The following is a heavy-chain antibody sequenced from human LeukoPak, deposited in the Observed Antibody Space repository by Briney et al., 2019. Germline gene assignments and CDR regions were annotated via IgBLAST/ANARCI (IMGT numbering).Heavy chain of an antibody. J-gene: IGHJ3*02. D-gene: IGHD4-17*01. CDR1: RFTFSDYY. V-gene: IGHV3-11*01. Sequence: PGGSLRLSCAASRFTFSDYYMSWIRQAPGKGLEWVSYISSGGGSTTNYPDSVRGRFTISRDNAKNSLYLQMNSLRAEDTAVYYCAGGSGSATVTPFDIWGQGTMVTVSS. CDR2: ISSGGGSTT. CDR3: AGGSGSATVTPFDI.